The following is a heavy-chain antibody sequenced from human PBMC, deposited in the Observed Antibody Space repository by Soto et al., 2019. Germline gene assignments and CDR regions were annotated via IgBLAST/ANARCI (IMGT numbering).Heavy chain of an antibody. V-gene: IGHV4-59*01. D-gene: IGHD3-22*01. CDR3: AGVALVVNVYYCLDV. CDR1: GGSISSYY. J-gene: IGHJ6*03. Sequence: QVQLQESGPGLVKPSETLSLTCTVTGGSISSYYWCWIRQPRGKGLVWIGYIYYSGSTHYNPSLKSRITIAVDTSHKQFSLKLSSVTAADTAAYYCAGVALVVNVYYCLDVCGEGTTLAVSS. CDR2: IYYSGST.